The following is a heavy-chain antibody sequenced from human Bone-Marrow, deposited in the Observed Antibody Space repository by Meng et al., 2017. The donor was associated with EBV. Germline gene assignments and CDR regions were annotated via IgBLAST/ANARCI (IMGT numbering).Heavy chain of an antibody. CDR1: EFTFSSYS. CDR2: ISSSSSYI. J-gene: IGHJ4*02. CDR3: ARVGLVFGGVIDE. Sequence: EVQLVESGGGLVKPGGSLRLSCAASEFTFSSYSMNWVRQAPGKGLEWVSSISSSSSYIYYADSVKGRFTISRDNAKNSLYLQMNSLRAEDTAVYYCARVGLVFGGVIDEWGQGTLGNVSS. V-gene: IGHV3-21*01. D-gene: IGHD3-16*02.